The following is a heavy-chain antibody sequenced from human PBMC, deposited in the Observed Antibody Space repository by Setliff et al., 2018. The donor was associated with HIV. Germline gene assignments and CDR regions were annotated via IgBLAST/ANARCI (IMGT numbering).Heavy chain of an antibody. CDR2: IVASAGIT. D-gene: IGHD6-25*01. CDR3: ARSRPYNSALDY. Sequence: PGGSLRLSCAASGFTFSSYAMSWVRQAPGKGLEWVSAIVASAGITYHRDSVKGRFTLSRDNSKNTVYLQVGSLRPDDTAMYYCARSRPYNSALDYWGQGTLVTVSS. CDR1: GFTFSSYA. J-gene: IGHJ4*02. V-gene: IGHV3-23*01.